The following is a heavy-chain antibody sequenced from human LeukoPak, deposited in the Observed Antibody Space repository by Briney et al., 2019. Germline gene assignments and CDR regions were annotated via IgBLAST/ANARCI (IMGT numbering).Heavy chain of an antibody. D-gene: IGHD6-13*01. Sequence: SETLSLTCTVSGGSIIDSSYYWGWIRQPPGKGLEWIGNIYYFGTTLHNPSLKSRVTMSVDTSKNQFSLKLSSVTAADTAVYYCARDSHAWYGQYYFDFWGQGALVTVSS. CDR3: ARDSHAWYGQYYFDF. V-gene: IGHV4-39*07. J-gene: IGHJ4*02. CDR1: GGSIIDSSYY. CDR2: IYYFGTT.